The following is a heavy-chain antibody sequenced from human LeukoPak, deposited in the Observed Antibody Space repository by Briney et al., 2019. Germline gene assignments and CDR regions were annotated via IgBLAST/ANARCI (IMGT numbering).Heavy chain of an antibody. J-gene: IGHJ4*02. CDR3: ATLGAYDRFDS. Sequence: PGGSLRLSCAASGFTFSIYSMNWVRQAPGKGLEWLSSITSSSNYIYYADSVKGRFTISRDNVQNSLYLQMNSLRAEDTAVYYCATLGAYDRFDSWGQGTLVTVSS. CDR2: ITSSSNYI. V-gene: IGHV3-21*04. D-gene: IGHD5-12*01. CDR1: GFTFSIYS.